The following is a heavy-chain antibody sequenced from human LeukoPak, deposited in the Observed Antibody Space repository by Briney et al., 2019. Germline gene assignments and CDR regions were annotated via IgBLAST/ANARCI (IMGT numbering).Heavy chain of an antibody. CDR1: GFSFISYG. Sequence: GGSLRLSCAASGFSFISYGMHWVRQAPGKGLEWVGVISDDGRSKDYADSVKGRFTISRDNSKDTLYLQMNSLRDEDTAVYYCARIVAYGDYAPFDYWGQGTLVTVSS. CDR2: ISDDGRSK. J-gene: IGHJ4*02. V-gene: IGHV3-30*03. D-gene: IGHD4-17*01. CDR3: ARIVAYGDYAPFDY.